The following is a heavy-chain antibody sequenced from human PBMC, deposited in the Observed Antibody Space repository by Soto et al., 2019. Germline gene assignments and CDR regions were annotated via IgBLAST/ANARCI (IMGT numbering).Heavy chain of an antibody. D-gene: IGHD4-4*01. CDR3: ASHYSNYFWFDP. V-gene: IGHV1-69*13. J-gene: IGHJ5*02. CDR2: IIPIFGTA. CDR1: GGTFSSYA. Sequence: SVKVSCKASGGTFSSYAISWVRQAPGQGLEWMGGIIPIFGTANYAQKFQGRVTITADESTSTAYMELSSLRSEDTAVYYCASHYSNYFWFDPWGQGTLVTVSS.